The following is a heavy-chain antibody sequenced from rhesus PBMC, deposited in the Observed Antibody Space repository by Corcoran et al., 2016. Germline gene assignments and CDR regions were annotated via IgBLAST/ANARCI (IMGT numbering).Heavy chain of an antibody. Sequence: QVQLQESGPGLVKPSETLSLTCAVSGYSISSGYYWGWNRQPPGKGLGWIGHSSRGGGNYLNPSSKSRVTLSVDTSKNQFSLKLSSVTAADTAVYYCARQDYGSSYQYWGQGVLVTVSS. V-gene: IGHV4S14*01. CDR3: ARQDYGSSYQY. CDR1: GYSISSGYY. D-gene: IGHD4-29*01. CDR2: SSRGGGN. J-gene: IGHJ4*01.